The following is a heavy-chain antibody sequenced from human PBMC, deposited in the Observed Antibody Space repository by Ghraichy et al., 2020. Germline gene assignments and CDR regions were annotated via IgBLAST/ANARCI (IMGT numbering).Heavy chain of an antibody. Sequence: INRNSGTIYYGDSVEGRFTISRDNSKNSLYLQMNSLRVEDTATYYCVKKSTYPEYFDRWGQGTLVTV. CDR3: VKKSTYPEYFDR. CDR2: INRNSGTI. V-gene: IGHV3-23*05. D-gene: IGHD2-2*01. J-gene: IGHJ1*01.